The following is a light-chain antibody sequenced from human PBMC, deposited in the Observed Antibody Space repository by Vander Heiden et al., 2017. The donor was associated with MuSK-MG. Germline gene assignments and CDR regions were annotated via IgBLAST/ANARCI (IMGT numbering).Light chain of an antibody. Sequence: QSALTHPASVSGSPGQSTTISCTGTSSDVGGYNLVSWYHQNPGNALKLRMLVVSKRPSGVSKRFSGSTSCNTASPATHTLPAENEGDEDDCYYEASSTPKEVFGTGTKLTVL. CDR2: VVS. J-gene: IGLJ1*01. CDR3: CYYEASSTPKEV. V-gene: IGLV2-23*02. CDR1: SSDVGGYNL.